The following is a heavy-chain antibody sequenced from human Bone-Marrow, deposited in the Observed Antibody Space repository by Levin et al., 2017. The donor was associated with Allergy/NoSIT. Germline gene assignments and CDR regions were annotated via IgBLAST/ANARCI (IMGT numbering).Heavy chain of an antibody. Sequence: GESLKISCSASGFAFRSYEMNWVRQAPGKGLEWISYISTSGSSIYYADSVKGRFTVSRANSKNSLFLQMNGLRAEDTAVYYCARLETLYYYFMDVWGQGTTVTVSS. J-gene: IGHJ6*03. CDR2: ISTSGSSI. CDR3: ARLETLYYYFMDV. D-gene: IGHD4-23*01. CDR1: GFAFRSYE. V-gene: IGHV3-48*03.